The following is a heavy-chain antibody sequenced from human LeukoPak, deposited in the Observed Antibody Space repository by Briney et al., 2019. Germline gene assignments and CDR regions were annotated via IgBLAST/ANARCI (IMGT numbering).Heavy chain of an antibody. CDR1: GGSFSGYY. CDR3: ASPRAYYYDSTPGYFDL. V-gene: IGHV4-34*01. J-gene: IGHJ2*01. D-gene: IGHD3-22*01. Sequence: PSETLSLTCAVYGGSFSGYYWSWIRQPPGKGLEWIGEINHSGSTNYNPSLKSRVTISVDTSKNQSSLKLSSVTAADTAVYYCASPRAYYYDSTPGYFDLWGRGTLVTVSS. CDR2: INHSGST.